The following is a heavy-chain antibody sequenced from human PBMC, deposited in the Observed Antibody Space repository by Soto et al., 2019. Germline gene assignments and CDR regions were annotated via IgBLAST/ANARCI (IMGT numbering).Heavy chain of an antibody. D-gene: IGHD6-13*01. J-gene: IGHJ2*01. V-gene: IGHV4-34*01. CDR3: ARQAGGSDWYFDL. CDR2: IDHSGST. CDR1: GGSFSGYY. Sequence: SETLSLTCAVYGGSFSGYYWSWIRQPPGKGLEWIGEIDHSGSTNDNPSLESRVTISIDTSKNQFSLKLTSVTAADTAVYYCARQAGGSDWYFDLWGRGTLVTVSS.